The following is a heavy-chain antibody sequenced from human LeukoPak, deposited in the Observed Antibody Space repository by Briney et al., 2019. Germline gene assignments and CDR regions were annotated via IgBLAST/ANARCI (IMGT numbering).Heavy chain of an antibody. D-gene: IGHD3-16*02. CDR2: MNPNSGNT. CDR1: GYTFTSYD. Sequence: ASVKVSCKASGYTFTSYDINWVRQATGQGLEWMGWMNPNSGNTGYAQKFQGRVTMTRNTSISTAYIELSSLRSEGTAVYYCARVDDYVWGSYPPGNYWGQGTLVTVSS. J-gene: IGHJ4*02. CDR3: ARVDDYVWGSYPPGNY. V-gene: IGHV1-8*01.